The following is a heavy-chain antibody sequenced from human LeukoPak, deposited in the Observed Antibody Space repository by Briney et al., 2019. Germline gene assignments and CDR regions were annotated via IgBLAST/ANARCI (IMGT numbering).Heavy chain of an antibody. J-gene: IGHJ5*02. CDR1: GGSLSNYY. Sequence: PSETLSLTCAVYGGSLSNYYWSWIRQPPGKGLEWIGEINHSGSTNYNPSLKSRVTISVDMSKNQSSLELSFVTAADTAVYYCARGPASGSNFAWFDPWGQGTLVTVSS. CDR3: ARGPASGSNFAWFDP. D-gene: IGHD3-10*01. CDR2: INHSGST. V-gene: IGHV4-34*01.